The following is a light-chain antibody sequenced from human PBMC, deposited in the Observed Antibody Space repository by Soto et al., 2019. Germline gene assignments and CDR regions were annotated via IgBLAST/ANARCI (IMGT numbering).Light chain of an antibody. CDR1: QSVSSY. J-gene: IGKJ1*01. V-gene: IGKV3-11*01. Sequence: EIVLTQSPATLSLSPGERATLSCRASQSVSSYLAWYQQKPGQAPRLLIYDASNRATGIPARFSGSGSGTDFTLTISSLEPEDFAVYYCQQYYSYPPWTFGQGTKVEVK. CDR2: DAS. CDR3: QQYYSYPPWT.